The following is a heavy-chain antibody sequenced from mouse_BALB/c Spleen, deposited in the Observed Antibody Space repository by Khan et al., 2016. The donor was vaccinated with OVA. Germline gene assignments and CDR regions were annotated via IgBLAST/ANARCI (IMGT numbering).Heavy chain of an antibody. Sequence: EVELVESGGGLVEPGGSRKLSCAASGFTFSSFVMPWVRQTPEKRLEWVASISSAATYIYYPDSVKGRFTISRDNAKNTLYPQMNSLRSDDTAIFNCEIGDEGWFAYWGQGTLVTVAT. J-gene: IGHJ3*01. D-gene: IGHD2-13*01. CDR2: ISSAATYI. CDR1: GFTFSSFV. CDR3: EIGDEGWFAY. V-gene: IGHV5-9-1*01.